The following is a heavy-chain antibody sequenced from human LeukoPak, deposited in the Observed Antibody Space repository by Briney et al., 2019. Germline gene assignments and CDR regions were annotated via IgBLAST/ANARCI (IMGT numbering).Heavy chain of an antibody. CDR1: GGSFSGYY. Sequence: SETLSLTCAVYGGSFSGYYWSWIRQPPGQGLEWIGEINHSGSTNYNPSLKSRVTISVDTSKNQFSLKLSSVTAADTAVYYCAREGYSSSPFDYWGQGTLVTVSS. J-gene: IGHJ4*02. CDR2: INHSGST. CDR3: AREGYSSSPFDY. V-gene: IGHV4-34*01. D-gene: IGHD6-13*01.